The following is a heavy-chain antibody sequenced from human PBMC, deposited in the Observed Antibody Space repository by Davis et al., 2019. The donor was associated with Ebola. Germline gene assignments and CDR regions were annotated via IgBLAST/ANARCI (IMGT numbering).Heavy chain of an antibody. CDR2: NSAYNGNT. J-gene: IGHJ4*02. CDR3: ARTYSSSWYIAELGY. CDR1: GYTFTSYG. Sequence: ASVKVSCKASGYTFTSYGISWVRQAPGQGLEWMGWNSAYNGNTNYAQKLQGRVTMTTDTSTSTAYMELRSLRSDDTAVYYCARTYSSSWYIAELGYWGQGTLVTVSS. D-gene: IGHD6-13*01. V-gene: IGHV1-18*01.